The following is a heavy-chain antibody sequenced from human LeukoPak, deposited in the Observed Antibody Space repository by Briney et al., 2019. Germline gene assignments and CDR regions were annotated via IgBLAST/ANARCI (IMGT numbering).Heavy chain of an antibody. CDR2: MYHSGGT. J-gene: IGHJ6*03. V-gene: IGHV4-38-2*02. CDR3: ARHKDYYYSYMDV. Sequence: ASETLSLTCTVSGYSISSGYFWGWMRQPPGQGLEWIGEMYHSGGTNYNPSLKSRVTISVDTSKNQFSLKLSSVTAADTAVYYCARHKDYYYSYMDVWGKGTTVTISS. CDR1: GYSISSGYF.